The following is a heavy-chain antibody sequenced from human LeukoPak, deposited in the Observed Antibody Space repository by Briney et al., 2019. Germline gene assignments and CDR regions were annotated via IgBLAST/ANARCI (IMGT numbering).Heavy chain of an antibody. CDR1: GYSFTGYY. V-gene: IGHV1-2*02. D-gene: IGHD5/OR15-5a*01. CDR2: INPNSGGI. J-gene: IGHJ3*02. Sequence: ASVKVSCKAAGYSFTGYYMYWVRQAPGQGLEWMGWINPNSGGISYAQKFQGRVTMTRDTSISTAYMELRSLRSDDTAVFYCARGSTRGASSDMWGQGPMVTVSS. CDR3: ARGSTRGASSDM.